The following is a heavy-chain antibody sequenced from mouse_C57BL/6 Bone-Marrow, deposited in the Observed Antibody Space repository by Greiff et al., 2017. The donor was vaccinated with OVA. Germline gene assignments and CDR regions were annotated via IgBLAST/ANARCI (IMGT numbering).Heavy chain of an antibody. V-gene: IGHV1-64*01. CDR3: AREAYDGYPDY. CDR1: GYTFTSYW. D-gene: IGHD2-3*01. CDR2: IHPNSGST. Sequence: QVHVKQPGAELVKPGASVKLSCKASGYTFTSYWMHWVKQRPGQGLEWIGMIHPNSGSTNYNEKFKSKATLTVDKSSSTAYMQLSSLTSEDSAVYYCAREAYDGYPDYWGQGTTLTVSS. J-gene: IGHJ2*01.